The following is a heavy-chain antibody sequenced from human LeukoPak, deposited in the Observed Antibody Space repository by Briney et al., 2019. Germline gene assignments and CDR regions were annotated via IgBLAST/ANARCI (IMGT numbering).Heavy chain of an antibody. Sequence: PSETLSLTCTLSGGSISSYFWSWLRQPAGKGLEWIGRIYTSGSTTYNPSLTGRATMSVDTSRDQFSLKLSSVTAADTAIYYCARATHTIRADYKPFDFWGQGTLVTVSS. CDR2: IYTSGST. V-gene: IGHV4-4*07. D-gene: IGHD4-11*01. CDR3: ARATHTIRADYKPFDF. J-gene: IGHJ4*02. CDR1: GGSISSYF.